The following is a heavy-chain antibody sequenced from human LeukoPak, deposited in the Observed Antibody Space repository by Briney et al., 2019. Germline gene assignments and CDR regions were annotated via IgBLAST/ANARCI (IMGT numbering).Heavy chain of an antibody. V-gene: IGHV4-4*07. J-gene: IGHJ4*02. CDR1: GVSISSYY. D-gene: IGHD3-22*01. CDR2: IHTSGST. Sequence: PSETLSLTCTVSGVSISSYYWRWIRQPAGKGLEWIGRIHTSGSTNYNPSLKSRVTMSVDTSKNQFSLKLSSVTAADTAVYYCARDRYYYDSSGSPFDYWGRGPLVTVSS. CDR3: ARDRYYYDSSGSPFDY.